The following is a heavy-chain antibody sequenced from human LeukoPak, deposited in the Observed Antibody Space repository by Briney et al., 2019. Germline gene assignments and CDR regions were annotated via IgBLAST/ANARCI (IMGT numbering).Heavy chain of an antibody. CDR3: AKDKAARPSRGIDY. Sequence: RGSLRLSCAASGFTFSSYAMSWVRQAPGKGLEWVSGISGSGGSTYYADSVKGRFTISRDNSKNTLYLQMNSLRAEDTAVYYCAKDKAARPSRGIDYWGQGILVTVSS. CDR1: GFTFSSYA. D-gene: IGHD6-6*01. V-gene: IGHV3-23*01. J-gene: IGHJ4*02. CDR2: ISGSGGST.